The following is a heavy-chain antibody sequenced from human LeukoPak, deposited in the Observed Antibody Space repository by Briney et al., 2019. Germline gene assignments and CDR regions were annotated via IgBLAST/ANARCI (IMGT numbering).Heavy chain of an antibody. J-gene: IGHJ4*02. V-gene: IGHV4-4*07. CDR2: IYTSGST. CDR3: ARDTHYYDSSGYWADY. D-gene: IGHD3-22*01. Sequence: PSETLSLTCTVSGGSISSYYWSWIRQPAGKGLEWIGRIYTSGSTNYNPSLKSRVTMSVDTSKNQFSLKLSSVTAADTAVYYCARDTHYYDSSGYWADYWGQGTLVTVSS. CDR1: GGSISSYY.